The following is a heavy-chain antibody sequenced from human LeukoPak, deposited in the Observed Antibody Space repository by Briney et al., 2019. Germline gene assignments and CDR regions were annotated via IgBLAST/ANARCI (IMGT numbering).Heavy chain of an antibody. V-gene: IGHV6-1*01. D-gene: IGHD6-19*01. CDR3: ARFVSGRLDY. CDR1: GDSVSSNSAT. J-gene: IGHJ4*02. Sequence: SQTLSLTCALSGDSVSSNSATWDWTRQSPSRGLEWLGRTYYRSKWTNEYELSVKSRIIIDPDTSKNQFSLQLNSVTPEDTAIYYCARFVSGRLDYWGQGSLVTVSS. CDR2: TYYRSKWTN.